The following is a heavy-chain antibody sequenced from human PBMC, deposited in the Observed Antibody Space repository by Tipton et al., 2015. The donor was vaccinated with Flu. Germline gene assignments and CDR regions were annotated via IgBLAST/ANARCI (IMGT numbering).Heavy chain of an antibody. CDR2: IYKTGIT. Sequence: TLSLTCDVSGASISSTTYYWGWIRQPPGKGLEWIGSIYKTGITDYNPSLKSRVTLPLDTSKNQFSLKVRSVNAADTAVYYCAPSTRYWTGGHFFGWWGRGTQVTVSS. D-gene: IGHD2-2*01. CDR1: GASISSTTYY. CDR3: APSTRYWTGGHFFGW. V-gene: IGHV4-39*07. J-gene: IGHJ4*02.